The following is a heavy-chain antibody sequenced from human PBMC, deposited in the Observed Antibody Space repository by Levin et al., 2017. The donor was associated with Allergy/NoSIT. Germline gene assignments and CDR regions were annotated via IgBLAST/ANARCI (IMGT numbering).Heavy chain of an antibody. Sequence: GESLKISCAASGFTFSDHYVDWVRQAPGKGLEWVGRIRNKANRYTTEYAASVKGRFTISRDDSNNSLFLHMNSLRTDDTAVYYCRALRGVRGDNYEGDYWGQGTLVTVSS. J-gene: IGHJ4*02. D-gene: IGHD3-10*01. V-gene: IGHV3-72*01. CDR1: GFTFSDHY. CDR2: IRNKANRYTT. CDR3: RALRGVRGDNYEGDY.